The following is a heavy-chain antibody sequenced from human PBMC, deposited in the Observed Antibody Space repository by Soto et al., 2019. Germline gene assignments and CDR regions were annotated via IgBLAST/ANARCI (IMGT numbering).Heavy chain of an antibody. V-gene: IGHV4-59*01. J-gene: IGHJ2*01. CDR3: ARAGHYYDSTAYWGFFDL. D-gene: IGHD3-22*01. CDR2: IYSSGST. CDR1: GGSFSGYY. Sequence: SETLSLTCAVYGGSFSGYYWSWIRQPPGKGLECIGYIYSSGSTNYNPSLKSRVTISVDTSKNQFSLKLSSVTAADTAVYYCARAGHYYDSTAYWGFFDLWGRGTLVTVSS.